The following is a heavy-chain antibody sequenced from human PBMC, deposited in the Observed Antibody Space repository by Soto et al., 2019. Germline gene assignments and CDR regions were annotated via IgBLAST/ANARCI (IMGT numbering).Heavy chain of an antibody. J-gene: IGHJ3*02. D-gene: IGHD2-21*02. CDR1: GFTFSSYA. V-gene: IGHV3-23*01. CDR2: ISGSGGST. Sequence: GGSLRLSCAASGFTFSSYAMSWVRQAPGKGLEWVSAISGSGGSTYYADSVKGRFTISRDNSKNTLYLQMNSLRAEDQAVYFCANSHISWEVVTAIYAFDIWGQGTMVTVSS. CDR3: ANSHISWEVVTAIYAFDI.